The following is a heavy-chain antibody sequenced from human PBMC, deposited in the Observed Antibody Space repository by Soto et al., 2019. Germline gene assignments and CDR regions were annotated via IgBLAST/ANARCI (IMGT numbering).Heavy chain of an antibody. CDR3: ARGSLVRGVTLGFPFDY. D-gene: IGHD3-10*01. CDR1: GFTFSSYS. Sequence: PGGSLRLSCAASGFTFSSYSMNWVRQAPGKGLEWVSYISSSSSSIYYADSVKGRFTISRDNAKNSLYLQTNSLRDEDTAVYYCARGSLVRGVTLGFPFDYWGQGALVTVSS. J-gene: IGHJ4*02. CDR2: ISSSSSSI. V-gene: IGHV3-48*02.